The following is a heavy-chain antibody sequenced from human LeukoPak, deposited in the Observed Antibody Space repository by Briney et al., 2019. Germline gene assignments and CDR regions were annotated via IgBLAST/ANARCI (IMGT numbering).Heavy chain of an antibody. CDR3: AREVTVFGAVRGSRDAFNM. CDR1: GDSVSRDTAA. Sequence: SQTLSLTCDLSGDSVSRDTAAWSWIRQSPSRGLEWLGRTYYRFKWFNDYAPSVKSRITINADTVKNQVSLHLNSVTPEDTAVYYCAREVTVFGAVRGSRDAFNMWGQGTMVTVSS. D-gene: IGHD3-3*01. V-gene: IGHV6-1*01. CDR2: TYYRFKWFN. J-gene: IGHJ3*02.